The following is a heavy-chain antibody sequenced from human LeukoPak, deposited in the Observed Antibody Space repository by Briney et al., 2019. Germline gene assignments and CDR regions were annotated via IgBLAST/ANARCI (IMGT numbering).Heavy chain of an antibody. CDR2: FDPEDGET. CDR1: GYTLTELS. V-gene: IGHV1-24*01. CDR3: ATEGLLWFGEFRGLFDY. Sequence: ASVKVSCKVSGYTLTELSMHWVRQAPGKGLEWMGGFDPEDGETIYAQKFQGRVTMTEDTSTDTAYMELSSLRSEDTAVYYCATEGLLWFGEFRGLFDYWSQGTLVTVSS. D-gene: IGHD3-10*01. J-gene: IGHJ4*02.